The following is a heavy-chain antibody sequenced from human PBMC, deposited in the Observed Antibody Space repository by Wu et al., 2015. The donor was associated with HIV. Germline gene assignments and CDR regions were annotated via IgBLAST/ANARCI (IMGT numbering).Heavy chain of an antibody. CDR1: GGSFKTYA. D-gene: IGHD6-13*01. V-gene: IGHV1-69*12. Sequence: QVQLVQSGAEMKKPWSSVKVSCKASGGSFKTYAIAWVRQAPGQGLEWMGGIIPIFGTANYAQKFQGRVTITADESTSTAYMELSSLRSEDTAVYYCARVSIAAAGTAWFXYWGQGTLVTVSS. CDR2: IIPIFGTA. CDR3: ARVSIAAAGTAWFXY. J-gene: IGHJ4*02.